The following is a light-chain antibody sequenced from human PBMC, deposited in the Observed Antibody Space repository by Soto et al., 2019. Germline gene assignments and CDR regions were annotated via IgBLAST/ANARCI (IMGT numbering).Light chain of an antibody. CDR3: QSYDSGLSGYVV. CDR1: SSNIGAGYD. CDR2: AHS. Sequence: QSALTQPPSMSGAPGQRVTISCTGGSSNIGAGYDVHWYQQLPGTAPKLLIYAHSKRPSGVPDRFSGSKSGTSASLAITGLLAEDEAEYFCQSYDSGLSGYVVFGGGTKLT. V-gene: IGLV1-40*01. J-gene: IGLJ2*01.